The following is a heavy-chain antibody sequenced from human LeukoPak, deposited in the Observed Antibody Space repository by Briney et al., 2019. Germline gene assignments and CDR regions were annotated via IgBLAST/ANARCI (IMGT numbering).Heavy chain of an antibody. Sequence: GSLRLSCAASGFTFSSYAMNWVRQAPGKGLEWVSSISSSSSYIYYANSVEGRFTISRDSSKNTLFLHMNTLRAEDTAIYYCAKDRTVGASYWYFDLWGRGTLVTVSS. CDR3: AKDRTVGASYWYFDL. D-gene: IGHD1-26*01. V-gene: IGHV3-21*04. J-gene: IGHJ2*01. CDR1: GFTFSSYA. CDR2: ISSSSSYI.